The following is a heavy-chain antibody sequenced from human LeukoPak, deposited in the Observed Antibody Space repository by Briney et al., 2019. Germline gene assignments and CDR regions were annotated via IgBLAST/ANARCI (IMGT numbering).Heavy chain of an antibody. CDR1: GGPLSGYY. J-gene: IGHJ4*02. V-gene: IGHV4-34*01. Sequence: PSETLSLTCAVYGGPLSGYYWSWIRQPPGKGLEWIGEINHSGSTNYNPSLKSRVTISVDTSKNQFSLKLSSVTAADTAVYYCARGSSSSRGCDYWGQGTLVTVSS. CDR2: INHSGST. D-gene: IGHD6-6*01. CDR3: ARGSSSSRGCDY.